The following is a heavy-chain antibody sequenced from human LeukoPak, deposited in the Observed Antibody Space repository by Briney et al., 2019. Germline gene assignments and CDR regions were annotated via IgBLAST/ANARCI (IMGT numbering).Heavy chain of an antibody. J-gene: IGHJ4*02. Sequence: GGSLRFSCEASGFTFSSYWMSWVRQAPGKGLEWVATIRQDGGDKYYVDSVKGRFTISRDNAKNSLYLQMSSLRVEDTAVYYCASRPRLLDYWGQGTLVTVSS. CDR2: IRQDGGDK. D-gene: IGHD4-11*01. CDR1: GFTFSSYW. CDR3: ASRPRLLDY. V-gene: IGHV3-7*02.